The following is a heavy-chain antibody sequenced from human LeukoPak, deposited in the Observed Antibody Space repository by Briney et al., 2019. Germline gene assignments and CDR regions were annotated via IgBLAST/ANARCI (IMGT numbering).Heavy chain of an antibody. CDR2: MNPNSGNT. Sequence: ASVKVSCKASGYTFTSYDINWVRQATGQGFEWMGWMNPNSGNTGYAQKFQGRVTMTRNTSISTAYMELSSLRSEDTAVYYCARAGQKGGSSGYYLDYWGQGTLVTVSS. CDR1: GYTFTSYD. J-gene: IGHJ4*02. V-gene: IGHV1-8*01. CDR3: ARAGQKGGSSGYYLDY. D-gene: IGHD3-22*01.